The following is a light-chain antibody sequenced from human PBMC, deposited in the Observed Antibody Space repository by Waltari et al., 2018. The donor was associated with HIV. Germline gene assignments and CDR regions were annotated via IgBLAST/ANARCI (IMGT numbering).Light chain of an antibody. J-gene: IGKJ3*01. CDR2: RAS. V-gene: IGKV1-5*03. Sequence: DIQMTQSPSTLSASVGDRVTITCRASQSIDTSLAWYQQKPGKVPKVLIYRASGLESGVPSRFSGSGSGTEFTLTITSLQTDDFATYYCQNYKRYPCTFGPGTKVDIK. CDR3: QNYKRYPCT. CDR1: QSIDTS.